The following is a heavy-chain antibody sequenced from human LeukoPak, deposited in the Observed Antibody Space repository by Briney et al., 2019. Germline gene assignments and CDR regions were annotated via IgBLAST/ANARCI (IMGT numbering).Heavy chain of an antibody. V-gene: IGHV1-69*13. CDR2: IIPIFGTA. CDR3: ALNHYYDSSGPREYYFDY. D-gene: IGHD3-22*01. CDR1: GGTFSSYA. Sequence: SVTVSCKASGGTFSSYAISWVRQAPGQGLEWMGGIIPIFGTANYAQKFQGRVTITADESTSTAYMELSSLRSEDTAVYYCALNHYYDSSGPREYYFDYWGQGTLVTVSS. J-gene: IGHJ4*02.